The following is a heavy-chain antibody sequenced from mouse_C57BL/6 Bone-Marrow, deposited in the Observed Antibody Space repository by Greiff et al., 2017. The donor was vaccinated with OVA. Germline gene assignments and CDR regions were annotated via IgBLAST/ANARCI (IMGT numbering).Heavy chain of an antibody. D-gene: IGHD1-1*01. V-gene: IGHV1-69*01. CDR2: IAPSDSCT. J-gene: IGHJ2*01. CDR3: LITTVPFDY. CDR1: GYTFTSYW. Sequence: QVQLQQPGAELVMPGASVKLSCKASGYTFTSYWMHWVKQRPGPGLEWIGEIAPSDSCTNYNQKFQGKSPLTVDKSSSTASMQLSSLTSEDSAVYYWLITTVPFDYWGQGTTLTVSS.